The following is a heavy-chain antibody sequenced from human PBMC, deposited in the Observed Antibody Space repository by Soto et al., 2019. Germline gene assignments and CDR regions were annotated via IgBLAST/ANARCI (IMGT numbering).Heavy chain of an antibody. V-gene: IGHV4-30-4*01. Sequence: SETLSLTCTVSGGSISSGDDVWSWIRQPPGKGLEWIAYIYNNGNTYYNPSLKGRVIISVDTSRNQFSLEVTSVTAADAALYFCARGTPYSYPMDVWGQGTTVTVSS. CDR3: ARGTPYSYPMDV. CDR2: IYNNGNT. CDR1: GGSISSGDDV. J-gene: IGHJ6*02. D-gene: IGHD2-15*01.